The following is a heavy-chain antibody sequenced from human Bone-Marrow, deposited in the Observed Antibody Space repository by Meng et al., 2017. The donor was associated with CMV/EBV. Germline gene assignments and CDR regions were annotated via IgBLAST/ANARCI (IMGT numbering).Heavy chain of an antibody. V-gene: IGHV4-39*07. CDR1: GGSISSNSYY. Sequence: SETLSLTCTVSGGSISSNSYYWGWIRQPPGKRLEWIGSIYSSGSTYYNPSLKSRVTISVDTSKSQFSLKLSSVTAADTAVYYCAREFRYYDSSDYYFDGFDVWGQGTRVTVSS. J-gene: IGHJ3*01. CDR2: IYSSGST. D-gene: IGHD3-22*01. CDR3: AREFRYYDSSDYYFDGFDV.